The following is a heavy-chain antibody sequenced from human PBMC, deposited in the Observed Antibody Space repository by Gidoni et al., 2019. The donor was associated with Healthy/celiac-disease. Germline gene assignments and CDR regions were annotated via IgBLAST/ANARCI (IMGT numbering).Heavy chain of an antibody. J-gene: IGHJ5*02. V-gene: IGHV4-59*01. CDR2: IYYSGST. CDR3: ASLDYH. D-gene: IGHD3-9*01. CDR1: GGSISSYY. Sequence: QVQLQESGPGLVKPSETLSLTCTVSGGSISSYYWIWIRQPPGKGLEWIGYIYYSGSTNYNPSLKSRVTISVDTSKNQFSLKLSSVTAADTAVYYCASLDYHWGQGTLVTVSS.